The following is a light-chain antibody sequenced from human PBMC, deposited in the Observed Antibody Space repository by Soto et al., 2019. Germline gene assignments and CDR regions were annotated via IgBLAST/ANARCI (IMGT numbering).Light chain of an antibody. CDR1: SSDVGSYNL. CDR3: SSYTRSSTPYV. J-gene: IGLJ1*01. CDR2: EGS. V-gene: IGLV2-14*02. Sequence: QSALTQPASVSGSPGQSITISCTGTSSDVGSYNLVSWYQQHPGKAPKLMIYEGSKRPSRVSNRFSGSKSGNTASLTISGLQAEDEADYYCSSYTRSSTPYVYGTGTKVTVL.